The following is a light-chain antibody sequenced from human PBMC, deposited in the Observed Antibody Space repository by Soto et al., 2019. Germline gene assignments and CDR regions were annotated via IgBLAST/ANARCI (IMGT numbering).Light chain of an antibody. V-gene: IGLV2-23*02. CDR2: EVT. J-gene: IGLJ1*01. CDR3: CSYAGITTYYV. CDR1: SSDVGSYNF. Sequence: QSALTQPASVSGSPGQSITISCTRTSSDVGSYNFVSWYQQHPGKVPKLMIYEVTKRPSGVSNRFSGSKSGNTASLTISGLQAEDEADYYCCSYAGITTYYVFGTGTKVHRP.